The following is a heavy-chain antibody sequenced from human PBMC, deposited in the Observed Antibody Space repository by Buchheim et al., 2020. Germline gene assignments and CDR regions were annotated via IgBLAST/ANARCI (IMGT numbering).Heavy chain of an antibody. CDR3: ARGGRYCSSTSCYNGFSGFDP. Sequence: QVQLQESGPGLVKPSETLSLTCTVSGGSISSYYWSWIRQPPGKGLEWIGYIYYSGSTNYNPSLKSRVTISVDTSQNQFSLKLSSVTAADTAVDYCARGGRYCSSTSCYNGFSGFDPWGQGTL. J-gene: IGHJ5*02. CDR2: IYYSGST. D-gene: IGHD2-2*02. CDR1: GGSISSYY. V-gene: IGHV4-59*01.